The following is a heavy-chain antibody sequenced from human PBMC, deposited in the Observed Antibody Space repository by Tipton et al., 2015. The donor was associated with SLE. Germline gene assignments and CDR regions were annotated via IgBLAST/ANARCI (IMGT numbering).Heavy chain of an antibody. D-gene: IGHD3-22*01. CDR1: GFTFSSYA. J-gene: IGHJ5*02. Sequence: SLRLSCAASGFTFSSYAMHWVRQAPGKGLEWVAVISYDGSNKYYADSVKGRFTISRDNSKNTLYLQMNSLRAEDTAVYYCARDEYYYDSSGYPAWGQGTLVTVSS. CDR3: ARDEYYYDSSGYPA. V-gene: IGHV3-30-3*01. CDR2: ISYDGSNK.